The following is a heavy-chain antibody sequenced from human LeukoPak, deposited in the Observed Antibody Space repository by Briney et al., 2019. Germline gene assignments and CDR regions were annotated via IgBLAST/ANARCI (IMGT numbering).Heavy chain of an antibody. Sequence: PPGRSLRLSCVASAFTFGDYAMHWVRQAPGKGLEWVSGISWNSGLIGYADCVKGRFTISRDNTKNSLYLQMNSLRTEDTAMYYCAKDRTATPDAFDIWGQGTMVTVSS. V-gene: IGHV3-9*01. CDR3: AKDRTATPDAFDI. D-gene: IGHD2-15*01. J-gene: IGHJ3*02. CDR1: AFTFGDYA. CDR2: ISWNSGLI.